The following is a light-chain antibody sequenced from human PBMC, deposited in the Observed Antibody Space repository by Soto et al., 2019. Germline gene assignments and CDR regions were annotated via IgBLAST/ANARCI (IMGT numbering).Light chain of an antibody. J-gene: IGKJ1*01. Sequence: EIVLTQSPGTLSLSPGERATLSCRASQSVSSSYLAWYQQKPGQAPRLLIYAASSRATGIPDRFSGGGSGKAFPLTISSLEPEDFPAYYCRQYGSSPWTFGQGPKVEFK. CDR2: AAS. V-gene: IGKV3-20*01. CDR1: QSVSSSY. CDR3: RQYGSSPWT.